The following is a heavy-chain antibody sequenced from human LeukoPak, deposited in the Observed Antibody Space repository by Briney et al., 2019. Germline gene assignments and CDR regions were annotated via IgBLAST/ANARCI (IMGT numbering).Heavy chain of an antibody. D-gene: IGHD2-21*02. CDR2: IKQDGSEK. CDR3: ARVVTAWSMDV. V-gene: IGHV3-7*01. CDR1: GFAFSSYW. Sequence: PGGSLRLSCAASGFAFSSYWMSWFRQAPGQGLEWVANIKQDGSEKFYADSVTGRFTVSRDNAENSLFLQMNSLRAEDTALYYCARVVTAWSMDVWGKGTTVTVSS. J-gene: IGHJ6*03.